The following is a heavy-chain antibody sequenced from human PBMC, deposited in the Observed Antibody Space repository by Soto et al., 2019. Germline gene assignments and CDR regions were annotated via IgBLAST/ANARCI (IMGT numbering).Heavy chain of an antibody. CDR1: GGSISSSNW. D-gene: IGHD1-26*01. CDR2: IYHSGRS. J-gene: IGHJ4*02. CDR3: ARAYSGSYSDY. Sequence: QVQLQESGPGLVKPSGTLSLTCAVSGGSISSSNWWTWVRQPPGKGLEWIGEIYHSGRSNYNPSRTSRVTISVDKSNTQFSLKLSSVTAADTAVYYCARAYSGSYSDYWGQGTLVTVSS. V-gene: IGHV4-4*02.